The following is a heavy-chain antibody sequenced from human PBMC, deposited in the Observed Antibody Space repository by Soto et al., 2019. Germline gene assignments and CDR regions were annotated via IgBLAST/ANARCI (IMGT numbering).Heavy chain of an antibody. Sequence: NPSETLSLTCTVSGGSISSYYWSWIRQPPGKGLEWIGYIYYSGSTNYNPSLKSRVTISVDTSKNQFSLKLSSVTAADTAVYYCARSRLYCSSTSCYSYYFDYWGQGTLVTVSS. CDR3: ARSRLYCSSTSCYSYYFDY. D-gene: IGHD2-2*01. J-gene: IGHJ4*02. V-gene: IGHV4-59*01. CDR2: IYYSGST. CDR1: GGSISSYY.